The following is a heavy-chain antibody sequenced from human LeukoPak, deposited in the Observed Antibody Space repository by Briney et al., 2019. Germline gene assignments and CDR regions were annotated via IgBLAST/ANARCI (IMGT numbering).Heavy chain of an antibody. V-gene: IGHV4-34*01. D-gene: IGHD3-10*01. Sequence: PSETLSLTCGVYGGSFSGYYWSWIRQPPGKGLEWIGEINHSGSTNYNPSLKSRVTISVDRSKNQFSLKLSSVTAADTAVYYCARVELWSFDYWGQGTLVTVSS. CDR2: INHSGST. J-gene: IGHJ4*02. CDR1: GGSFSGYY. CDR3: ARVELWSFDY.